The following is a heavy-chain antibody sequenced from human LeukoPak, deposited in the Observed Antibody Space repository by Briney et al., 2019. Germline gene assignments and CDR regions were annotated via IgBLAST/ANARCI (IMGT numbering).Heavy chain of an antibody. CDR3: AGNYRYCTNGVCYEEDAFDI. CDR2: ISAYNGNT. V-gene: IGHV1-18*01. CDR1: GYTFTSYG. Sequence: ASVRVSCKASGYTFTSYGISWVRQAPGQGLEWMGWISAYNGNTNYAQKLQGRVTMTTDTSTSTAYMELRSLRSEDTAVYYCAGNYRYCTNGVCYEEDAFDIWGQGTMVTVSS. J-gene: IGHJ3*02. D-gene: IGHD2-8*01.